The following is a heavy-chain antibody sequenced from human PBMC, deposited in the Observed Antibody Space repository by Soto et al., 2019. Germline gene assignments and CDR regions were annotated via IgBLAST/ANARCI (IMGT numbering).Heavy chain of an antibody. J-gene: IGHJ3*02. CDR2: IIPILGIA. Sequence: ASVKVSCKASGGTFSSYTISWVRQAPGQGLEWKGKIIPILGIANYAQKFQGRVTITADKSTSTAYMELSSLRSEDTAVYYCARVRGLESESAFDIWGQGTMVTVSS. D-gene: IGHD1-1*01. CDR1: GGTFSSYT. V-gene: IGHV1-69*02. CDR3: ARVRGLESESAFDI.